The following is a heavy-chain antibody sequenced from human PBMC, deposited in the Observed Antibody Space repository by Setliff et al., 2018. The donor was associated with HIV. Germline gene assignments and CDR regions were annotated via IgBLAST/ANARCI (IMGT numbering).Heavy chain of an antibody. V-gene: IGHV3-48*01. CDR3: ARDNNRGGAVDY. Sequence: PGGSLRLSCAASGFSFSIYHMNWVRQAPGKGLEWVSYIRSDSTIIYYADSVKGRFTVSRDNVKNSLYLQMNSLRAEDTAIYYCARDNNRGGAVDYWGQGTLFTVSS. CDR1: GFSFSIYH. CDR2: IRSDSTII. J-gene: IGHJ4*02. D-gene: IGHD3-16*01.